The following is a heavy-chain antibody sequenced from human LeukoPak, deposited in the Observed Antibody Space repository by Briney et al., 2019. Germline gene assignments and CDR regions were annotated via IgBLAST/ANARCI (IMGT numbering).Heavy chain of an antibody. CDR1: GFTFSSYW. CDR2: IKQDGSEK. CDR3: ARESYDSSGYDNWFDP. D-gene: IGHD3-22*01. Sequence: GGSLRLSCPASGFTFSSYWMSWVRQAPGKGLEWVANIKQDGSEKYYVDSVKGRFTISRDNAKNSLYLQMNSLRAEDTAVYYCARESYDSSGYDNWFDPWGQGTLCTVSS. J-gene: IGHJ5*02. V-gene: IGHV3-7*01.